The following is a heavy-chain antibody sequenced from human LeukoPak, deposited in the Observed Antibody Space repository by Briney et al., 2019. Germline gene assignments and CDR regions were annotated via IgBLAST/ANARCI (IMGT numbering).Heavy chain of an antibody. J-gene: IGHJ3*02. CDR2: IYYSGST. V-gene: IGHV4-59*01. Sequence: SETLSLTCTVSGGSISSYYWSWIRQPPGKGLEWIGYIYYSGSTNYNPSLKSRVTISVDTSKNQFSLKLSSVTAADTAVYYCARGAPDTNAFDIWGQGTMVTVSS. D-gene: IGHD5-18*01. CDR1: GGSISSYY. CDR3: ARGAPDTNAFDI.